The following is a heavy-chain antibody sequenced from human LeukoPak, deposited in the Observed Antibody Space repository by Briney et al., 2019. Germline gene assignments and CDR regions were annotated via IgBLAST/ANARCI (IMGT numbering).Heavy chain of an antibody. CDR3: AKTKITLIVEANPNSGALDI. J-gene: IGHJ3*02. CDR1: GFTFRSYA. Sequence: PGGSLRLSCAASGFTFRSYAMTWVRQAPGKGLEWVSGISGSGTSTYYADSVKGRFTISRDNSKNTLYLQVNSLSAADTAVYYCAKTKITLIVEANPNSGALDIWGQGTMVTVSS. V-gene: IGHV3-23*01. CDR2: ISGSGTST. D-gene: IGHD3-22*01.